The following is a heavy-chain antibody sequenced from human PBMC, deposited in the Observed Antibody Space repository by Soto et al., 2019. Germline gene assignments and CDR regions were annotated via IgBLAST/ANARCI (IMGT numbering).Heavy chain of an antibody. D-gene: IGHD4-17*01. Sequence: SQTLSLPCAISGDSVSSNSAAWTWIRQSPSRGLEWLGRTYYRSKWYNDYAVSVKSRITINPDTSKNQFSLQLNSVTPEDTAVYYCAREDLNYGDYVDAFDIWGQGTMVTVSS. V-gene: IGHV6-1*01. J-gene: IGHJ3*02. CDR2: TYYRSKWYN. CDR3: AREDLNYGDYVDAFDI. CDR1: GDSVSSNSAA.